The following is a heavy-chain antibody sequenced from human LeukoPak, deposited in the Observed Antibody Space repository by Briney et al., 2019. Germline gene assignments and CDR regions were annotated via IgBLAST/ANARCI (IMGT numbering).Heavy chain of an antibody. CDR1: GFTFSSYG. CDR2: ISYDGSNK. V-gene: IGHV3-30*18. Sequence: SGGSLRLSCAASGFTFSSYGMHWVRQAPGKGLEWVAVISYDGSNKYYADSVKGRFTISRDNSKNTLYLQMNSLRAEDTAVYYCAKDSTAVVVVAASVDYWGQGTLVTVSS. J-gene: IGHJ4*02. D-gene: IGHD2-15*01. CDR3: AKDSTAVVVVAASVDY.